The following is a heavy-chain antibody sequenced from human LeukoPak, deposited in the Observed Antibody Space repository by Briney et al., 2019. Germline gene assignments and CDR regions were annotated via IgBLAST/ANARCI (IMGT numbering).Heavy chain of an antibody. V-gene: IGHV3-7*01. CDR3: ARGGSYSLAIGY. CDR2: INPDGNKK. Sequence: PGGSLRLSCAVSGLTFSSSWMDWVRQAPGKGLEWVASINPDGNKKYSADSVKGRFTISRDNAENSLYLQMNSLRAEDTAVYFCARGGSYSLAIGYWGQGTLVTVSS. D-gene: IGHD1-26*01. CDR1: GLTFSSSW. J-gene: IGHJ4*02.